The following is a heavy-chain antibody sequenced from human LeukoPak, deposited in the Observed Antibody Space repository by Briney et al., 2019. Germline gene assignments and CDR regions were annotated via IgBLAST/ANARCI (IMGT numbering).Heavy chain of an antibody. CDR2: TSYDGGIK. D-gene: IGHD5-12*01. V-gene: IGHV3-30*01. CDR3: ATNPSGYGNY. J-gene: IGHJ4*02. CDR1: GFSISSSA. Sequence: HPGGSLRLSCAASGFSISSSAMNWVRQAPGKGLEWVAVTSYDGGIKYYADSVKGRFTISRDNSKKTLYLQMNSLRAEDTAVYYCATNPSGYGNYWGQGTLVTVSS.